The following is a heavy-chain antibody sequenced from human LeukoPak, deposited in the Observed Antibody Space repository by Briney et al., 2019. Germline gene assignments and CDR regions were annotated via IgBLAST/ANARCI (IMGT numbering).Heavy chain of an antibody. D-gene: IGHD3-3*01. V-gene: IGHV3-30-3*01. J-gene: IGHJ4*02. CDR2: ISYDGSNK. Sequence: GRSLRLSCAASGFTFSSYAMHWVRQAPGKGLEWVAVISYDGSNKYYADSVKGRFTISRDNSKNTLYLQMNSLRAEDTAVYYCAKAGGFWSGYYNSDYWGQGTLVTVSS. CDR1: GFTFSSYA. CDR3: AKAGGFWSGYYNSDY.